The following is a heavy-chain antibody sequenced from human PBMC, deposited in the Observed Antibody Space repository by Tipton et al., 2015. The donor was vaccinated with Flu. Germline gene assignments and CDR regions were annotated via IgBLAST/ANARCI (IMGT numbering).Heavy chain of an antibody. Sequence: TLSLTCTVSGGSISSYYWSWIRQPPGKGLEWVGYIYYSGSTNYNPSLKSRVTISVDTSKNQFSLKLSSVTAADTAVYYCASSYYDFWSGYYNYYGMDVWGQGTTVTVSS. CDR2: IYYSGST. J-gene: IGHJ6*02. D-gene: IGHD3-3*01. CDR3: ASSYYDFWSGYYNYYGMDV. V-gene: IGHV4-59*08. CDR1: GGSISSYY.